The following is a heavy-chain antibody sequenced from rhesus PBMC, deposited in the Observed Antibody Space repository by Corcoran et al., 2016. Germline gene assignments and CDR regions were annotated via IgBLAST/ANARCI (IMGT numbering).Heavy chain of an antibody. D-gene: IGHD4-23*01. V-gene: IGHV1-111*02. J-gene: IGHJ4*01. Sequence: EVQLVQSGAEVKKPGASVKLSCTSSGYTFTDYSLHWVRQTHGKGLEWMERVDPEDGEAIHAQKFQDRGTITADTSTDTAYMELSSLRSEDTAVYYCATGGSKSLDYWGQGVLVTVSA. CDR2: VDPEDGEA. CDR1: GYTFTDYS. CDR3: ATGGSKSLDY.